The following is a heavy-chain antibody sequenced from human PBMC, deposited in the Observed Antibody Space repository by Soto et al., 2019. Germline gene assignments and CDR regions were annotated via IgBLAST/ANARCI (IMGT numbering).Heavy chain of an antibody. V-gene: IGHV3-74*02. D-gene: IGHD2-15*01. Sequence: EVQLVESGGGLVQPGASLRLSSAASGLTFSSNWMHWVRQAPGTGLVWVSGINSVGSRTYYAGSVTGRPTVSRDNAKNKEYLQMNNRRAEDRAVYYCSRVLIGCWAWFDLWGQGTLVPVSS. J-gene: IGHJ5*02. CDR3: SRVLIGCWAWFDL. CDR2: INSVGSRT. CDR1: GLTFSSNW.